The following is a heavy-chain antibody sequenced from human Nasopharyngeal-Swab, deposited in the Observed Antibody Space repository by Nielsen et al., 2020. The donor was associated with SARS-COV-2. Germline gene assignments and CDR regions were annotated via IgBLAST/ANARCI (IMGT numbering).Heavy chain of an antibody. D-gene: IGHD3-10*01. J-gene: IGHJ6*03. CDR1: GVSISSYY. Sequence: SETLSLTCTVSGVSISSYYWSWIRQAPGKGLEWIGYIYHTGTTNYNPSLRNRVTISIDTYRKQSSLTLNSVTAADTAVYYCARSRMFLGRAYYDYYYMDVWCKGTTVTVS. V-gene: IGHV4-59*01. CDR3: ARSRMFLGRAYYDYYYMDV. CDR2: IYHTGTT.